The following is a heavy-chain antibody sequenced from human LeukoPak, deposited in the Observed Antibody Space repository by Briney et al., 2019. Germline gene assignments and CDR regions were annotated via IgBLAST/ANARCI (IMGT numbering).Heavy chain of an antibody. D-gene: IGHD1-1*01. CDR2: IYYSGST. Sequence: SETLSLTCTVSGGSISSYYWSWIRQPPGKGLEWIGYIYYSGSTNYNPSLKSRVTISVDTFKNQFSLKLSSVTAADTAVYYCARFGTSGSFGYWGQGTLVTVSS. V-gene: IGHV4-59*01. CDR3: ARFGTSGSFGY. J-gene: IGHJ4*02. CDR1: GGSISSYY.